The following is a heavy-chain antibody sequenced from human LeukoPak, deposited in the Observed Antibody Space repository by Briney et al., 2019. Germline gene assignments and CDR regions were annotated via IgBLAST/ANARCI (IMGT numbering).Heavy chain of an antibody. CDR1: GFTFSSYG. Sequence: PGGSLRLSCAASGFTFSSYGMLWVRQAPGKGLEWVAVIWYDGSNKYYADPVKGRFTISRDNSKNTLYLQMNSLRAEDTAVYYCAREAGGFDWLWHPYYYYGMDVWGQGTTVTVSS. CDR3: AREAGGFDWLWHPYYYYGMDV. D-gene: IGHD3-9*01. CDR2: IWYDGSNK. J-gene: IGHJ6*02. V-gene: IGHV3-33*01.